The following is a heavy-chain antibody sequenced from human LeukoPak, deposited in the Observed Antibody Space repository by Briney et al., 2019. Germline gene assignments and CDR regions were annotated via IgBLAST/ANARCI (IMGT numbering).Heavy chain of an antibody. J-gene: IGHJ3*02. CDR2: INPNSGGT. CDR3: ARPRGYGDYGSDAFDI. Sequence: ASVKVSCKASGYTFTGYYMHWVRQAPGQGLEWMGWINPNSGGTNYAQKFQGRVTMTRDTSISTAYMELSRLRSDDTAVYYCARPRGYGDYGSDAFDIWGQGTMVTVSS. D-gene: IGHD4-17*01. V-gene: IGHV1-2*02. CDR1: GYTFTGYY.